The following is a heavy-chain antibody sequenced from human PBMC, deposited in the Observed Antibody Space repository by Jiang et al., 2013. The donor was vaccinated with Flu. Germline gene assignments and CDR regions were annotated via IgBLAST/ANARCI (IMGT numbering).Heavy chain of an antibody. D-gene: IGHD3-22*01. CDR2: ISSSSSYI. J-gene: IGHJ4*02. V-gene: IGHV3-21*01. CDR3: ARDRSGYYSGDY. CDR1: GFTFSSYS. Sequence: GLVKPGGSLRLSCAASGFTFSSYSMNWVRQAPGKGLEWVSSISSSSSYIYYADSVKGRFTISRDNAKNSLYLQMNSLRAEDTAVYYCARDRSGYYSGDYWGQGTLVTVSS.